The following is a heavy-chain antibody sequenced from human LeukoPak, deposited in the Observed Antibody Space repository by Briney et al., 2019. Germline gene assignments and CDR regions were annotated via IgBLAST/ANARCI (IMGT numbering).Heavy chain of an antibody. CDR1: GFTFSSHW. V-gene: IGHV3-74*01. Sequence: GGSLRLSCAASGFTFSSHWMHWVRQAPGKGLVWVSRINGDGSITSYADSVKSRFTISRDNAKNTLYLQMNGLRAEDTAVYYCASLTYGSGNYFSDYWGQGTLVTVSS. CDR2: INGDGSIT. D-gene: IGHD3-10*01. J-gene: IGHJ4*02. CDR3: ASLTYGSGNYFSDY.